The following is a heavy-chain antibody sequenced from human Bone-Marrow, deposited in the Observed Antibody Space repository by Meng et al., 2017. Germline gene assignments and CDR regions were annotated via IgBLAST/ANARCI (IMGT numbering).Heavy chain of an antibody. V-gene: IGHV3-53*02. CDR3: ARGRSGYFDY. CDR1: GFSVSSNY. CDR2: IYSGGST. D-gene: IGHD3-3*01. Sequence: EGQLVEIGGGLFQPGGSLRLSCEASGFSVSSNYMSWVRQAPGKGLEWISVIYSGGSTYYADSVKGRFTISRDNSTNTLYLQMNSLRAEDTAVYYCARGRSGYFDYWGQGTLVTVSS. J-gene: IGHJ4*02.